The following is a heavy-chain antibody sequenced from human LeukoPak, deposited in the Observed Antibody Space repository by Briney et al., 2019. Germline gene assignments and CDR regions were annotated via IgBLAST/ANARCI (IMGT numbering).Heavy chain of an antibody. Sequence: GGSLRLSCAASGFTFSSYWMSWVRQAPGKGLEWVANIKQDGSEKYYVDSVKGRFTISRDNAKNSLYLQMNSLRAEDTAVYYCARDLSPDYDFWSGYYTGRAFDIWGQGTMVTVSS. D-gene: IGHD3-3*01. CDR2: IKQDGSEK. CDR1: GFTFSSYW. J-gene: IGHJ3*02. CDR3: ARDLSPDYDFWSGYYTGRAFDI. V-gene: IGHV3-7*01.